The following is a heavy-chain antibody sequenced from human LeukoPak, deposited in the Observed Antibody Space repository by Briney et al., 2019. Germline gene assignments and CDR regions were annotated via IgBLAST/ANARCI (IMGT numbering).Heavy chain of an antibody. Sequence: GSLRLSCAASGFTFSTYAMSWVRQAPGKGLEWVSSISGTGGSTYYADSVKGRFTISRDNSQNTLYLQMSSLRAEDTAVYYCAKSRVPAARHGMDVWGQGTTVTVSS. V-gene: IGHV3-23*01. D-gene: IGHD2-2*01. J-gene: IGHJ6*02. CDR2: ISGTGGST. CDR1: GFTFSTYA. CDR3: AKSRVPAARHGMDV.